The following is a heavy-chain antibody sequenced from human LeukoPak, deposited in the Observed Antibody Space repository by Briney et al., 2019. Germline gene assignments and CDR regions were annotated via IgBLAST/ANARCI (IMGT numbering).Heavy chain of an antibody. CDR3: ARDTDAGYYDSSGYYYDAFDI. J-gene: IGHJ3*02. CDR2: IYTSGST. V-gene: IGHV4-4*07. D-gene: IGHD3-22*01. CDR1: GGSISSYY. Sequence: PSETLSLTCTVSGGSISSYYWSWIRQPAGKGLEWIGRIYTSGSTNYNPSLKSRVTMSVDTSKNQFSLKLSSVTAADTAVYYCARDTDAGYYDSSGYYYDAFDIWGHGTMVTVSS.